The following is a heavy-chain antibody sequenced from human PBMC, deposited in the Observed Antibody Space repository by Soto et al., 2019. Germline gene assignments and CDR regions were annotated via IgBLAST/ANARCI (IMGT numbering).Heavy chain of an antibody. Sequence: LRLSCAASGFAFRNCAMSWARQAPGKGRQLVSTTKPSDDTTFHADPVRGTFTTSRDDFKNTLYLQINSLRAEDTATYYCTKDVTGDIGAGFWVQGTPVTVSS. CDR3: TKDVTGDIGAGF. CDR1: GFAFRNCA. D-gene: IGHD2-21*02. V-gene: IGHV3-23*01. J-gene: IGHJ4*02. CDR2: TKPSDDTT.